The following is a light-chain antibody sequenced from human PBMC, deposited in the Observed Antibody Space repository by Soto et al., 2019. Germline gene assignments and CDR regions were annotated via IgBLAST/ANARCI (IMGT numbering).Light chain of an antibody. CDR1: SSDVGGYNY. Sequence: QSALTQPPSASGSPGQSVTISCTGTSSDVGGYNYVSWHQQHPGKAPKLIIYEVTKRPSGVPDRFSGSKSGNTASLTVSGLQAEDEADYYCSSYAGSNNLFGGGTKLTVL. CDR3: SSYAGSNNL. J-gene: IGLJ2*01. CDR2: EVT. V-gene: IGLV2-8*01.